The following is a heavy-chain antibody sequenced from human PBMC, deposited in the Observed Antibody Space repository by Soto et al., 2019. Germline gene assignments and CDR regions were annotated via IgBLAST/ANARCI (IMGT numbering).Heavy chain of an antibody. Sequence: SETLSLTCTVSGGSVSSGSYYWSWIRQPPGKGLEWIGYIYYSGSTNYNPSLKSRVTISVDTSKNQFSLKLSSVTAADTAVYYCARVRWMTTLVTFDYWGQGTLVTVST. CDR1: GGSVSSGSYY. V-gene: IGHV4-61*01. CDR2: IYYSGST. J-gene: IGHJ4*02. D-gene: IGHD4-17*01. CDR3: ARVRWMTTLVTFDY.